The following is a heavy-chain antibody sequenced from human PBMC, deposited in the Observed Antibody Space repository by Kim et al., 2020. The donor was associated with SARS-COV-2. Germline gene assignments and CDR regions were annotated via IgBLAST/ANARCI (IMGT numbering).Heavy chain of an antibody. Sequence: GGSLRLSCAASGFTFSNAWMSWVRQAPGKGLEWVGRIKSKTDGGTTDYAAPVKGRFTISRDDSKNTLYLQMNSLKTEDTAVYYCTTDRRVRGVITPYYYYYGMDVWGQGTTVTVSS. CDR2: IKSKTDGGTT. CDR1: GFTFSNAW. J-gene: IGHJ6*02. D-gene: IGHD3-10*01. CDR3: TTDRRVRGVITPYYYYYGMDV. V-gene: IGHV3-15*01.